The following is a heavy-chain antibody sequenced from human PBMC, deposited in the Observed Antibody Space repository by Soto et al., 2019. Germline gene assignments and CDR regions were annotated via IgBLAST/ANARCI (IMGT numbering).Heavy chain of an antibody. CDR2: IYSGGGA. J-gene: IGHJ4*02. V-gene: IGHV3-53*01. CDR3: ARASGGATAWDY. D-gene: IGHD6-19*01. CDR1: GFTVSTNY. Sequence: EVQLVESGGGLIQPGGSLRLSCAASGFTVSTNYMSWVRQAPGKGLEWVSGIYSGGGAYYADSVQGRFTISRDNSKHTLYLQMSSLTAEDTAVYYCARASGGATAWDYWGQGTLVTVSS.